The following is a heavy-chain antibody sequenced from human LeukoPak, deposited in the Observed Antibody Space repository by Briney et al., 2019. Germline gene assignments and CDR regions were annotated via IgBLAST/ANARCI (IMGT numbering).Heavy chain of an antibody. Sequence: PSETLSLTCNVSGGSISSSYWSWIRQPAGKGLEWIGYIYYSGSTNYDPSLKSRVTISVDTSKNQFSLKLSSVTAADTAVYYCARHGSYDSSGYYYWGQGTLVTVSS. CDR2: IYYSGST. D-gene: IGHD3-22*01. CDR3: ARHGSYDSSGYYY. CDR1: GGSISSSY. V-gene: IGHV4-59*08. J-gene: IGHJ4*02.